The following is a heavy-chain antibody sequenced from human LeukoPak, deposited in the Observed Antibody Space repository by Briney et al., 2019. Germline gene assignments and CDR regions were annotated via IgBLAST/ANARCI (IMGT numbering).Heavy chain of an antibody. CDR3: ARSTYDSSSGVI. CDR2: IYTSGSP. Sequence: SETLSLTCPVAGGSISSYYWSWIRHPAREGLGWIGRIYTSGSPNYNPSLKSRVTMSVDTSKTQFSLKLSSVTAADTAVYYCARSTYDSSSGVIWGQGTLVTVSS. D-gene: IGHD3-22*01. CDR1: GGSISSYY. V-gene: IGHV4-4*07. J-gene: IGHJ4*02.